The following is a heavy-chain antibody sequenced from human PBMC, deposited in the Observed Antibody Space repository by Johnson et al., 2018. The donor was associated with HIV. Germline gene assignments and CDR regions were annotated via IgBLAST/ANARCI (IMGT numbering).Heavy chain of an antibody. CDR1: GFIFGDYA. Sequence: VQLVESGGGLVQPGRSLRLSCTTSGFIFGDYAMTWFRQAPTKGLEWVGRIKSKTDGGTTDYAAPVKGRFTISRDDSKNTLYLQMNSLKTEDTAGYYCTPFPLITIFGVVILDKDAFDIWDQGTMVTVSS. CDR2: IKSKTDGGTT. D-gene: IGHD3-3*01. V-gene: IGHV3-15*01. CDR3: TPFPLITIFGVVILDKDAFDI. J-gene: IGHJ3*02.